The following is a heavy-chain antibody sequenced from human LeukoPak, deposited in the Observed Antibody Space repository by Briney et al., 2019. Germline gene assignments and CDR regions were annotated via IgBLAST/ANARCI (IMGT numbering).Heavy chain of an antibody. CDR1: GYTFSSYA. J-gene: IGHJ4*02. V-gene: IGHV1-3*01. Sequence: GASVKVSCKASGYTFSSYAMHWVRQAPGQRLEWMGWIDAVNGNTKYSQKFQGRVTITRDTSASIAYMELSSLRSEDTAVYYCARDGQARPFDYWGQGTLVTVSP. CDR3: ARDGQARPFDY. CDR2: IDAVNGNT.